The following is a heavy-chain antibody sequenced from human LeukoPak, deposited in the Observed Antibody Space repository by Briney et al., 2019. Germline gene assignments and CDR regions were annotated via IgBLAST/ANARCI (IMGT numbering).Heavy chain of an antibody. Sequence: PGGSLRLSCAASGFTFSSYAMHWVRQAPGKGLEWVAVISYDGSNKYYADSVKGRFTISRDNSKNTLYLQMNSLRAEDTAVYYCARDRTTPGIAAAGRWGWFDPWGQGTLVTVSS. CDR3: ARDRTTPGIAAAGRWGWFDP. J-gene: IGHJ5*02. D-gene: IGHD6-13*01. V-gene: IGHV3-30*04. CDR2: ISYDGSNK. CDR1: GFTFSSYA.